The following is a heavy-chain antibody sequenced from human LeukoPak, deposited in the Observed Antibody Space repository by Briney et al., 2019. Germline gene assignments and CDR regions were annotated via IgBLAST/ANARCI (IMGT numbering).Heavy chain of an antibody. CDR3: ASLIAVAGTGY. CDR2: IIPLLGIA. CDR1: GGTFSSYA. J-gene: IGHJ4*02. V-gene: IGHV1-69*04. D-gene: IGHD6-19*01. Sequence: SVKVSCMASGGTFSSYAISWVRQAPGQGLEWMGRIIPLLGIANYAQKFQGRVTITADKSISTAYIELSSLRSEDTAVYYCASLIAVAGTGYWGQGTLVTVSS.